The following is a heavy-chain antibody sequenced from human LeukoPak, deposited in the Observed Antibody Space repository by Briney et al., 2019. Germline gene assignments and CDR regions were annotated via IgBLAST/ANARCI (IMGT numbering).Heavy chain of an antibody. Sequence: SSETLSLTCTVSGTSISSSSYYWGWIRHPPGKGLEWTGSIYYSGSTYYNPSLKSRVTISVDTSKNQFSLKLSSVTAADTAVYYCARRAATMSISSYFDYWGQGTLVTVSS. CDR3: ARRAATMSISSYFDY. CDR2: IYYSGST. D-gene: IGHD2-2*01. V-gene: IGHV4-39*01. J-gene: IGHJ4*02. CDR1: GTSISSSSYY.